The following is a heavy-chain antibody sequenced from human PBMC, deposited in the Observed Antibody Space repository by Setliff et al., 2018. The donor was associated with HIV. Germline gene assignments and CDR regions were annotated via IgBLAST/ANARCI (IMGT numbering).Heavy chain of an antibody. D-gene: IGHD3-22*01. Sequence: ASVKVSCKTSAYTFNSYYMHWIRQAPGQGLEWMGLIGPSGSSTTYAQNFQGRVTLTRDTSIRTAYMELSRLRSDDTAVYYCARGYYDTTGSYYRSWYFDLWGRGTLVTVSS. CDR1: AYTFNSYY. CDR2: IGPSGSST. V-gene: IGHV1-46*02. CDR3: ARGYYDTTGSYYRSWYFDL. J-gene: IGHJ2*01.